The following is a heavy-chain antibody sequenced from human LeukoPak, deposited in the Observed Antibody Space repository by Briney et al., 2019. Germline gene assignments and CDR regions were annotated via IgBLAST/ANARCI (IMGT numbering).Heavy chain of an antibody. V-gene: IGHV3-7*01. D-gene: IGHD2-2*01. J-gene: IGHJ4*02. CDR3: ARTNAWHPGDY. CDR2: INQDGSIR. Sequence: GGSLRLSCAASGFMFSPYWMTWVRQAPGKGLECVANINQDGSIRYYVVSVQGRFTISRVNAKNSLYLQMYSLRAQDTAVYYCARTNAWHPGDYWGQGTLITVSS. CDR1: GFMFSPYW.